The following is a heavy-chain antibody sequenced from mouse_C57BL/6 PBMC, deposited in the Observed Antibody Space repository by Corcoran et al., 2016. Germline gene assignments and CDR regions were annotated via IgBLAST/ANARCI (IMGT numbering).Heavy chain of an antibody. CDR1: GYTFTDYY. D-gene: IGHD1-1*01. J-gene: IGHJ3*01. CDR3: ASPNYYGSSAWFAY. V-gene: IGHV1-26*01. CDR2: INPNNGGT. Sequence: VQLQQSGPELVKPGASVKISCKASGYTFTDYYMNWVKQSHGKSLEWIGDINPNNGGTSYNQKFKGKATLTVDKSSSTAYMELRSLTSEDSAVYYCASPNYYGSSAWFAYWGQGTLVTVSA.